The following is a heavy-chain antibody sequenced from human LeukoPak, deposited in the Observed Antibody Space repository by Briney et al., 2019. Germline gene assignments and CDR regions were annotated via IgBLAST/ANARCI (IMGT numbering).Heavy chain of an antibody. CDR2: ISSSGTTI. V-gene: IGHV3-11*04. J-gene: IGHJ4*02. D-gene: IGHD3-22*01. CDR3: ARDNYDSSTPYYFDY. Sequence: GGSLRLSCAASGFTFSDYYMFWIRQAPGKGLEWVSYISSSGTTIYYADSVKGRFTISRDNAKNSLYLQMNSLRAEDTAVYYCARDNYDSSTPYYFDYWGQGTLVTVSS. CDR1: GFTFSDYY.